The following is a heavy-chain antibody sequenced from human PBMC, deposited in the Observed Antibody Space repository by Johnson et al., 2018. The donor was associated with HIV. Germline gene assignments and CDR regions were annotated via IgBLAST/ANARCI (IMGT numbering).Heavy chain of an antibody. Sequence: MQLVESGGGVVRPVGSLRLSCAASGFTFDDYGMNWVRQAPGKGLEWVSCINWNGGSTGYADSVKGRFTISRDNAKNSLYLQMNSLRAEDTAVYYCAREDSGSTGAFDSWGQGTMVTVSS. CDR3: AREDSGSTGAFDS. CDR2: INWNGGST. CDR1: GFTFDDYG. J-gene: IGHJ3*02. D-gene: IGHD1-26*01. V-gene: IGHV3-20*04.